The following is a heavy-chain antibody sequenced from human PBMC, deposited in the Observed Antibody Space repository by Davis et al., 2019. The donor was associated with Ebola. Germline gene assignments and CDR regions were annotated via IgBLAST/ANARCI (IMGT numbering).Heavy chain of an antibody. V-gene: IGHV4-34*01. CDR3: ARGPGAIWFGEQLGVWFDP. Sequence: MPSETLSLTCAVYGGSFSDNYWSWIRQPPGKGLEWIGEINHSGRTNNNPSLKSRVTISVDTSKNQFSLKLSSVTAADTAVYYCARGPGAIWFGEQLGVWFDPWGQGTLVTVSS. CDR1: GGSFSDNY. D-gene: IGHD3-10*01. CDR2: INHSGRT. J-gene: IGHJ5*02.